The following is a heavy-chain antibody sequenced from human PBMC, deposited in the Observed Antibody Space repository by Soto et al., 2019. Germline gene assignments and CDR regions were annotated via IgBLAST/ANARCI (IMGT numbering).Heavy chain of an antibody. J-gene: IGHJ4*02. CDR2: ISGSGGST. D-gene: IGHD4-17*01. CDR3: AKPRDYGDYVS. V-gene: IGHV3-23*01. Sequence: GGSLRLSCAASGFTFSSYAMIWVRQAPGKGLEWVSAISGSGGSTYYADSVKGRFTISRDNSKNTLYLQMNSLRAEDTAVYYCAKPRDYGDYVSWGQGTLVTVSS. CDR1: GFTFSSYA.